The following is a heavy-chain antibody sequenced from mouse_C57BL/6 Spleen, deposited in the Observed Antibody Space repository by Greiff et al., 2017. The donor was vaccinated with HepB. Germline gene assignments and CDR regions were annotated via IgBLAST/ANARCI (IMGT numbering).Heavy chain of an antibody. D-gene: IGHD2-12*01. J-gene: IGHJ1*03. CDR2: IDPSDSYT. CDR3: ARGGGRRGYFDV. V-gene: IGHV1-69*01. CDR1: GYTFTSYW. Sequence: QVQLQQSGAELVMPGASVKLSCKASGYTFTSYWMHWVKQRPGQGLEWIGEIDPSDSYTNYNQKFKGKSTLTVDKSSSTADMQLSSLTSEDSAVYYCARGGGRRGYFDVWGTGTTVTVSS.